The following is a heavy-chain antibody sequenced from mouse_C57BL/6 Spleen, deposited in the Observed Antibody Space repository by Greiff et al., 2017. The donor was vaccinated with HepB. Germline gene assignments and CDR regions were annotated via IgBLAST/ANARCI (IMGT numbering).Heavy chain of an antibody. J-gene: IGHJ2*01. Sequence: VQLQQSGPELVKPGASVKISCKASGYTFTDYYMNWVKQSHGKSLEWIGDINPNNGGTSYNQKFKGKATLTVDKSSSTAYMERRSLTSEDSAVYYCARIDYYGSSYFDYWGQGTTLTVSS. D-gene: IGHD1-1*01. V-gene: IGHV1-26*01. CDR1: GYTFTDYY. CDR2: INPNNGGT. CDR3: ARIDYYGSSYFDY.